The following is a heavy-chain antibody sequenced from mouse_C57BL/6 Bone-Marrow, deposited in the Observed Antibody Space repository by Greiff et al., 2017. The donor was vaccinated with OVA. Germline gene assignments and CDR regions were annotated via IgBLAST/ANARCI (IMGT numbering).Heavy chain of an antibody. CDR1: GFTFSSSA. Sequence: EVMLVESGAGLVKPGGSLKLSCAASGFTFSSSAMYWVRQTPEKRLEWVAYISSGGDYIYYADTVKGRFTISRDNARNTRYLQMSILKSEDTAIYYCTSNSLGAMDYWGQGTSVTVSS. J-gene: IGHJ4*01. CDR2: ISSGGDYI. V-gene: IGHV5-9-1*02. D-gene: IGHD1-3*01. CDR3: TSNSLGAMDY.